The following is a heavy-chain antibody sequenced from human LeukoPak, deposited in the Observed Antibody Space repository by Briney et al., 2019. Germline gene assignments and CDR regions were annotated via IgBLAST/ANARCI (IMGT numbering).Heavy chain of an antibody. CDR3: ARGGRNYYDSSYH. D-gene: IGHD3-22*01. Sequence: ASVKVSCKASGYTFTDYYMHWVRQAPGQGLEWMGWINPNSGDTNYAQKFQGRVSMTRDTSISTAYMELSRLRSDDTAFYYCARGGRNYYDSSYHWGQGTLVTVSS. CDR1: GYTFTDYY. J-gene: IGHJ5*02. CDR2: INPNSGDT. V-gene: IGHV1-2*02.